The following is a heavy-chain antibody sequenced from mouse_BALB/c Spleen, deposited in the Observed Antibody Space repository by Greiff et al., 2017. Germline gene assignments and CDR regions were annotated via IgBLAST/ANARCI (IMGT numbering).Heavy chain of an antibody. CDR3: ARNLLLRTGYFDV. Sequence: QVHVKQSGPGLVQPSQSLSITCTVSGFSLTSYGVHWVRQSPGKGLEWLGVIWSGGSTDYNPAFISRLSISKDNSKSQVFFKMNSLQADDTAIYYCARNLLLRTGYFDVWGAGTTVTVSS. CDR1: GFSLTSYG. J-gene: IGHJ1*01. CDR2: IWSGGST. V-gene: IGHV2-4-1*01. D-gene: IGHD1-1*01.